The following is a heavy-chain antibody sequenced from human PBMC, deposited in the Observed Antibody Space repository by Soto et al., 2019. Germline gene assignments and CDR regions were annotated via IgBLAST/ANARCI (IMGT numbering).Heavy chain of an antibody. V-gene: IGHV3-7*04. CDR2: IKQDGSEK. J-gene: IGHJ4*02. CDR1: GFTFSSYW. Sequence: PXXSLRLSFAASGFTFSSYWMRWVLQAPGKGLEWVANIKQDGSEKYYVDSVKGRFTISRDNAKNSLYLQMNSLRAEDKAVYYCARLRLLWFGPDTTYYFDYWGQGTLVTVS. CDR3: ARLRLLWFGPDTTYYFDY. D-gene: IGHD3-10*01.